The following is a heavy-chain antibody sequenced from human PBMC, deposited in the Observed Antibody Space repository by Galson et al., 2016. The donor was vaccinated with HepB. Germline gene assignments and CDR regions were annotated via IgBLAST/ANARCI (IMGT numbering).Heavy chain of an antibody. J-gene: IGHJ1*01. V-gene: IGHV3-7*01. D-gene: IGHD2-8*01. CDR2: IKEDGSEK. CDR3: ARTVVLSTAEWHEH. CDR1: GFGFRSYW. Sequence: SLRLSCAASGFGFRSYWMTWVRQVPGKGLEWVANIKEDGSEKNYVDSVKGRFIISRDNAKNSLYLEMNSLRAEDTAIFYCARTVVLSTAEWHEHWGQGTLVSVSS.